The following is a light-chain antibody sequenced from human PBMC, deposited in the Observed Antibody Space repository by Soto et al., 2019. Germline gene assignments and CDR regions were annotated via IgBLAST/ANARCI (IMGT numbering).Light chain of an antibody. CDR2: EVS. CDR1: SSDVGGYNY. J-gene: IGLJ3*02. Sequence: QSALTQPASVSGSPGQSITISCTGTSSDVGGYNYVSWYQQHPGKAPKLMIYEVSNRPSGVSNRFSGSKSGNTASLTISGLQAEDEADYYCSSYTTSSTHWVXGGGTKVTVL. V-gene: IGLV2-14*01. CDR3: SSYTTSSTHWV.